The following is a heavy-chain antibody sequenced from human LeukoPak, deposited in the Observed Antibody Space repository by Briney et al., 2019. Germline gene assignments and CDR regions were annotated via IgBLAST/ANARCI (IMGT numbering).Heavy chain of an antibody. CDR1: GGSISNYF. Sequence: SETLSLTCTVSGGSISNYFWSWIRQPPGKGLEWIGYIYYTGSTNYNPSLKSRVTISVGTSKNQFSLKLSSVTAADTAVYYCARPSRSISTAGAFDIWGQGTMVPVSS. CDR2: IYYTGST. CDR3: ARPSRSISTAGAFDI. J-gene: IGHJ3*02. D-gene: IGHD3-10*01. V-gene: IGHV4-59*01.